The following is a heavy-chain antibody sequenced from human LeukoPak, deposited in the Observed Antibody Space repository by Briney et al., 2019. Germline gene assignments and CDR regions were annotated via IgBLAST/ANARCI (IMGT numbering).Heavy chain of an antibody. CDR2: ISGSGGST. Sequence: GGSLRLSCAASGFTFSSYAMSWVRQAPGKGLEWVSAISGSGGSTYYADSVKGRFTISRDNSKNTLYLQMNSLRAEDTAVYYCAKRSTIMVRGVITYYFDYWGQGTLATVSS. CDR3: AKRSTIMVRGVITYYFDY. J-gene: IGHJ4*02. CDR1: GFTFSSYA. D-gene: IGHD3-10*01. V-gene: IGHV3-23*01.